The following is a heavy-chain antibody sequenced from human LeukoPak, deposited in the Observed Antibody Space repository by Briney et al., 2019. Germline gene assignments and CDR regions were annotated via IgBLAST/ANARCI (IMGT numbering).Heavy chain of an antibody. CDR2: ISYDGSNK. CDR3: AKSIGPIVATILDY. D-gene: IGHD5-12*01. Sequence: GGSLRLSYAASGFTFSSYGMHWVRQAPGKGLEWVAVISYDGSNKYYADSVKGRFTISRDNSKNTLYLQMNSLRAEDTAVYYCAKSIGPIVATILDYWGQGTLVTVSS. CDR1: GFTFSSYG. V-gene: IGHV3-30*18. J-gene: IGHJ4*02.